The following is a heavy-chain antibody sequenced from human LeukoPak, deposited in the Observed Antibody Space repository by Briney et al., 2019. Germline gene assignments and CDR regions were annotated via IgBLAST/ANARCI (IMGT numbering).Heavy chain of an antibody. Sequence: GASVKVSCNASGYTFTSYYMHWVRHAPGPGHEWKGIINPSGGSTSYAQKFQGRVTMTRDMYTSTDCMELSSLRSEDTAVYYCARGVDQPGYYGSGSRVGDAFDIWGQGTMVIVSS. J-gene: IGHJ3*02. CDR1: GYTFTSYY. D-gene: IGHD3-10*01. CDR3: ARGVDQPGYYGSGSRVGDAFDI. V-gene: IGHV1-46*01. CDR2: INPSGGST.